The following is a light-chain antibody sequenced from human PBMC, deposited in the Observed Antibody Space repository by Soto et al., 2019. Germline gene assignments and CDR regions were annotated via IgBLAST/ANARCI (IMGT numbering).Light chain of an antibody. J-gene: IGKJ4*01. Sequence: EIVLTQSPGTLSLSPGERATLSCRASQSVSSSYLAWYQQKPGPAPRLLIYGASSRATGIPDRFSGSGSGTEFTRTISRLEPEDVVVYYCQQYCSSPPVTFGGGTKVEIK. V-gene: IGKV3-20*01. CDR1: QSVSSSY. CDR3: QQYCSSPPVT. CDR2: GAS.